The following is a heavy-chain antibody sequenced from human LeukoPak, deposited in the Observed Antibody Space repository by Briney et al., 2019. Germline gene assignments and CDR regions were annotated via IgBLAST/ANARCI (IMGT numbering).Heavy chain of an antibody. D-gene: IGHD2-2*01. CDR2: INPSGGST. J-gene: IGHJ6*03. CDR1: GGTFSSYA. CDR3: ACPGYCSSTSCYERDYYYYMDV. Sequence: GASVKVSCKASGGTFSSYAISWVRQAPGQGLEWMGIINPSGGSTSYAQKFQGRVTMTRDTSTSTVYMELSSLRSEDTAVYYCACPGYCSSTSCYERDYYYYMDVWGKGTTVTVSS. V-gene: IGHV1-46*01.